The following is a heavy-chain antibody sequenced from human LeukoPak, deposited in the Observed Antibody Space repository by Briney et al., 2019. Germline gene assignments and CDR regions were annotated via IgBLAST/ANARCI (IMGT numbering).Heavy chain of an antibody. CDR1: XXXXXXNXXA. Sequence: LXLXCAISXXXXXXNXXAWXXXRXXXXXXXXXXXXXXXRSKWYNDYAVSVKSRITINPDTSKNQFSLQLNSVTPEDTAVYYCARVPYYYGSGSPNWFDPWGQGTLVTVSS. V-gene: IGHV6-1*01. J-gene: IGHJ5*02. D-gene: IGHD3-10*01. CDR3: ARVPYYYGSGSPNWFDP. CDR2: XXXRSKWYN.